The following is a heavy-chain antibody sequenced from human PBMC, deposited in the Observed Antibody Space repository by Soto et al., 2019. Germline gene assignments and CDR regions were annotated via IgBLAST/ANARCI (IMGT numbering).Heavy chain of an antibody. J-gene: IGHJ5*02. CDR3: ARLRLADTGGYGEFDP. Sequence: SETLSLTCSVSGYSITNGGFYWSWIRQLPGKGLDWIGRIHSSGITSYNPSLMSRLSLSIDTSENQFSLKLTSVTAADTAVFYCARLRLADTGGYGEFDPWGQGTLVTVSS. CDR2: IHSSGIT. V-gene: IGHV4-31*03. D-gene: IGHD3-22*01. CDR1: GYSITNGGFY.